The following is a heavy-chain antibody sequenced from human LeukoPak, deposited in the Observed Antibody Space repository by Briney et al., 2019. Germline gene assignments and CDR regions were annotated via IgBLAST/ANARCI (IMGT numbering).Heavy chain of an antibody. J-gene: IGHJ4*02. D-gene: IGHD3-22*01. Sequence: GASVKVSCKASGYTFTSYGISWVRQAPGQRLEWLGWINTANGITKYSQKFQDRVTITRDTSASTAYMEVSSLRSEDTALYYCARGNFYFDSSGHYPVPDYWGQGALVTVSS. CDR1: GYTFTSYG. CDR3: ARGNFYFDSSGHYPVPDY. V-gene: IGHV1-3*04. CDR2: INTANGIT.